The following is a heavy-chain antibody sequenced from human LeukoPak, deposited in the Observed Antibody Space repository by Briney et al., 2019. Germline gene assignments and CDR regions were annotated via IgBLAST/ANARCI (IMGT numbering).Heavy chain of an antibody. CDR3: ARRSEYYFDY. Sequence: GGSLRLSCAASGFTFSTYSMHWVRQAPGKGLEWVAVIWYDGSNKYYADSVKGRFTISRDNSKNTLYLQMNSLRAEDTAVYYCARRSEYYFDYWGQGTLVTVSS. V-gene: IGHV3-33*08. CDR2: IWYDGSNK. J-gene: IGHJ4*02. CDR1: GFTFSTYS.